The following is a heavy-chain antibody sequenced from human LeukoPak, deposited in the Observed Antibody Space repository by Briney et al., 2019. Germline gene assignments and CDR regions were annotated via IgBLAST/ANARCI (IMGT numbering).Heavy chain of an antibody. Sequence: ASVKVSCKASGYTFTGYYMHWVRQAPGQGLEWMGWINPNSGGTNYAQKFQGRVTMTRDTSISTAYMELSRLRSDDTAVYYCARSTTEQQLVDDAFDIWGQGTMVTVSS. CDR3: ARSTTEQQLVDDAFDI. J-gene: IGHJ3*02. V-gene: IGHV1-2*02. CDR2: INPNSGGT. CDR1: GYTFTGYY. D-gene: IGHD6-13*01.